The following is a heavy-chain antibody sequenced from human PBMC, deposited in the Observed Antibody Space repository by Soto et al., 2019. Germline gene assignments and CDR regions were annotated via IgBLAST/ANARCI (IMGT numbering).Heavy chain of an antibody. CDR3: ASGSEALGW. CDR1: GYTFTNYG. J-gene: IGHJ4*02. Sequence: QVQLVQSGAEVKKPGASVKVSCKASGYTFTNYGITWVRQAPGQGLERMGWINPYNAKTNSAQKFRGRVAMTAATSSSTAYMEVLSLRSDVTAIYYCASGSEALGWWGQGTLVTVSS. CDR2: INPYNAKT. V-gene: IGHV1-18*01. D-gene: IGHD6-19*01.